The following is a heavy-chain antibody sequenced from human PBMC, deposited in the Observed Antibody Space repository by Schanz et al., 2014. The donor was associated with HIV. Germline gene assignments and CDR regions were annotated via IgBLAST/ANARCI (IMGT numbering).Heavy chain of an antibody. CDR2: INQDKSDK. D-gene: IGHD4-17*01. Sequence: EVQLVESGGGLVQPGKSLRLSCAASGFAFSSSWMHWVRQTPGKGLEWVAHINQDKSDKRYLYSVRGRFTVSRDNTKNSLFLQMSTLRAEDTAIYYCARYRSDYTYSPPLFDNWGQGILVTVSS. J-gene: IGHJ4*02. CDR3: ARYRSDYTYSPPLFDN. CDR1: GFAFSSSW. V-gene: IGHV3-7*01.